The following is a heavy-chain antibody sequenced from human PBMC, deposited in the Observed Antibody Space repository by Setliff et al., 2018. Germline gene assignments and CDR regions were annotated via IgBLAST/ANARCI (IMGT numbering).Heavy chain of an antibody. CDR2: INHSGSP. CDR3: RVWVDMIEVDS. V-gene: IGHV4-34*01. Sequence: ASETLSLTCAVYGASFSGTYCSRIRQSPGKGLEWIGEINHTGSPNWIGEINHSGSPNYNPSLKSRVTMSVDTSKNQFSLKLTSVTAADTAVYYCRVWVDMIEVDSWAQGTLVTVS. D-gene: IGHD3-22*01. J-gene: IGHJ4*02. CDR1: GASFSGTY.